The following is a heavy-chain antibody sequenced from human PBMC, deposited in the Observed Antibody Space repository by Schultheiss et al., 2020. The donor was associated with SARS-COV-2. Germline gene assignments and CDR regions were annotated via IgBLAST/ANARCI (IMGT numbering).Heavy chain of an antibody. D-gene: IGHD2-2*01. CDR2: ISSSGSTI. CDR3: AREVPAAIGYFDY. CDR1: GFTFSRYE. V-gene: IGHV3-48*03. J-gene: IGHJ4*02. Sequence: GGSLRLSCAASGFTFSRYEMNWVRQAPGKGLEWVSYISSSGSTIYYADSVKGRFTISRDNAKNSLYLQMNSLRAEDTAVYYCAREVPAAIGYFDYWGQGTLVTVSS.